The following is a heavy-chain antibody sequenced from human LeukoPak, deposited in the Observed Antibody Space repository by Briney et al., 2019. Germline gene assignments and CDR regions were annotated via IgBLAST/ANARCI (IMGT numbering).Heavy chain of an antibody. CDR1: GFTVSSNY. CDR3: ARDLLGSDTERAFDI. J-gene: IGHJ3*02. Sequence: GGSLRLSCAASGFTVSSNYMSWVRQAPGKGLEWVSVIYSGGSTYYAGSVKGRFTISRDNSKNTLYLQMNSLRAEDTAVYYCARDLLGSDTERAFDIWGQGTMVTVSS. CDR2: IYSGGST. V-gene: IGHV3-66*01. D-gene: IGHD3-10*01.